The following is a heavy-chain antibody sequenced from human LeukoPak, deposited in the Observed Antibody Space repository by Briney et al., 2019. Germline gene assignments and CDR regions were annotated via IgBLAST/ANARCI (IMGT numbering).Heavy chain of an antibody. CDR1: GGSISSYY. D-gene: IGHD3-22*01. Sequence: PSETLSLTCTVSGGSISSYYWSWIRQPPGKGLEWIGYIYYSGSNNYNPSLKSRVTISVDTSKKQFSLKVRPVTAADTAVYYCARRDSPFDLWGRGTLVTVS. CDR3: ARRDSPFDL. CDR2: IYYSGSN. V-gene: IGHV4-59*01. J-gene: IGHJ2*01.